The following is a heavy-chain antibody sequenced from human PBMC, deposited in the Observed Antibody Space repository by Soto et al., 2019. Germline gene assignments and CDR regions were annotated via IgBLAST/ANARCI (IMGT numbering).Heavy chain of an antibody. Sequence: QVQLVESGGGVVQPGRSLRLSCAASGFTFSSYGMHWVRQAPGKGLEWVAVIWYDGSNKYYADSVKGRFTISRDNSKNTLYLQMNSLRAEDTAVYYCARGRIPYGDYRMTLDYWGQGTLVTVSS. CDR3: ARGRIPYGDYRMTLDY. CDR2: IWYDGSNK. CDR1: GFTFSSYG. J-gene: IGHJ4*02. D-gene: IGHD4-17*01. V-gene: IGHV3-33*01.